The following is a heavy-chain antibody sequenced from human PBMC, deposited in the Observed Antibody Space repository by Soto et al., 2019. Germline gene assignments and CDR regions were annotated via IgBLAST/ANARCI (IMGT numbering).Heavy chain of an antibody. J-gene: IGHJ4*02. CDR1: GGSISSYY. CDR3: ARVRRFGELLPTTDY. Sequence: SKNLSITRTVSGGSISSYYWSWIRQPPGKGLEWIGYIYYSGSTNYNPSLKSRVTISVDMSKNQFSLKLSSVTAADTAVYYCARVRRFGELLPTTDYWGQGTLVIGSS. D-gene: IGHD1-26*01. V-gene: IGHV4-59*01. CDR2: IYYSGST.